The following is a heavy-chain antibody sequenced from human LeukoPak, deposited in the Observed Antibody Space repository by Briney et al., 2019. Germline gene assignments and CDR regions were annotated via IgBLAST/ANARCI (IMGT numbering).Heavy chain of an antibody. Sequence: GGSLRLSCAASGFTFSGYAMNWVRQAPGKGLEWISYISDSSTTIYYADSAKGRFTTSRDNAKNSLRLQMNSLRVEDTAVYYCVRDQGAPDYWGQGTLVTVSS. V-gene: IGHV3-48*01. CDR2: ISDSSTTI. CDR3: VRDQGAPDY. CDR1: GFTFSGYA. D-gene: IGHD1-26*01. J-gene: IGHJ4*02.